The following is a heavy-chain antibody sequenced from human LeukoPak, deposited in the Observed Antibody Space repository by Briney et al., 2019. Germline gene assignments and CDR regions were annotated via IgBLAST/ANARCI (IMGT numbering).Heavy chain of an antibody. Sequence: GGSLRLSCAASGFTFSSYAMHWVRQAPGKGLEWVAVISYDGSNKYYADSVKGRFTISRDNSKNTLYLQMNSLRAEDTAVYYCASLWFGELLYQTWGQGTLVTVSS. CDR2: ISYDGSNK. V-gene: IGHV3-30-3*01. CDR1: GFTFSSYA. D-gene: IGHD3-10*01. CDR3: ASLWFGELLYQT. J-gene: IGHJ5*02.